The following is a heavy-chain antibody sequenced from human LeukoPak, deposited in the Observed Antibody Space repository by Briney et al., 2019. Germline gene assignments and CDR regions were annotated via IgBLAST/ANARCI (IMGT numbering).Heavy chain of an antibody. CDR1: GFTFSSYA. J-gene: IGHJ4*02. Sequence: GRSLRLYCAASGFTFSSYAMHWVRQAPGKGLEWVAVISYDGSNKHYADSVKGRFTISRDNSKNTLYLQMNSLRAEDTAVYYCARDSSLWFGELFRWGQGTLVTVSS. CDR2: ISYDGSNK. CDR3: ARDSSLWFGELFR. D-gene: IGHD3-10*01. V-gene: IGHV3-30-3*01.